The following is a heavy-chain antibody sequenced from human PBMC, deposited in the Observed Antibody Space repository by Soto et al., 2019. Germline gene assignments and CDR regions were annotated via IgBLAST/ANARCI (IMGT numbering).Heavy chain of an antibody. CDR3: ASDPDLCRGGKFDSHVDH. J-gene: IGHJ4*02. Sequence: PGGSLRLSCEASGFTFSAYWMPWVRQAPGKGLVWVSCIKGDGRSTAYADSVKGRFSISRDNAKNTLYLQLNSLRAEDTAVYYWASDPDLCRGGKFDSHVDHWGQWALVTVAS. CDR1: GFTFSAYW. V-gene: IGHV3-74*01. CDR2: IKGDGRST. D-gene: IGHD2-15*01.